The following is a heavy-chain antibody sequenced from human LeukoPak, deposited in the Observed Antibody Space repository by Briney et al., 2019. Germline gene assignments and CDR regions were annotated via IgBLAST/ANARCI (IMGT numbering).Heavy chain of an antibody. Sequence: GGSLRLSCTASGFTFGDYAMSWVRQAPGKGLEWVGFIRSKAYGGTTEYAASVKGRFTISRDDSKSIAYLQMNSLKTEDAAVYYCTRDVRGAYYGLGKFDYWGQGTLVTVSS. J-gene: IGHJ4*02. V-gene: IGHV3-49*04. CDR2: IRSKAYGGTT. CDR3: TRDVRGAYYGLGKFDY. D-gene: IGHD3-10*01. CDR1: GFTFGDYA.